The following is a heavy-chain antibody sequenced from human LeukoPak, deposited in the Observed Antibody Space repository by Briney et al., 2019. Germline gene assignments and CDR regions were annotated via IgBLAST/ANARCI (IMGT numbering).Heavy chain of an antibody. CDR3: AKDAQRGFDYSNSLQN. J-gene: IGHJ1*01. V-gene: IGHV3-53*01. CDR2: IYSGGST. Sequence: GGSLRLSCVASGFNVRSNYMSWVRQAPGKGLEWVSVIYSGGSTYYAKSVEGRFTISRDNSKNSLFLQMNSLRAEDTAVYYCAKDAQRGFDYSNSLQNWGQGILVTVSS. D-gene: IGHD4-11*01. CDR1: GFNVRSNY.